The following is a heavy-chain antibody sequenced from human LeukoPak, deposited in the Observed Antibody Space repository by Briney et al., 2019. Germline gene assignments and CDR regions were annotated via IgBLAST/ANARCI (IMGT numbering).Heavy chain of an antibody. CDR1: GGSFSGYY. Sequence: RSETLSLTCAVYGGSFSGYYWSWIRQPPGKGLEWIGEINHSGSTNYNPSLKSRVTISVDTSKNQFSLKLSSVTAADTAVYYCARVRRGIVAFDIWGQGTMVTVSS. D-gene: IGHD5-12*01. CDR2: INHSGST. CDR3: ARVRRGIVAFDI. J-gene: IGHJ3*02. V-gene: IGHV4-34*01.